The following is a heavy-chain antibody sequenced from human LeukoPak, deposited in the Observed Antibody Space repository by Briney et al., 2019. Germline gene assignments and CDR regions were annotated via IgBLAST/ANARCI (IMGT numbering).Heavy chain of an antibody. V-gene: IGHV4-39*01. J-gene: IGHJ3*02. CDR1: GGSISSSSYS. D-gene: IGHD6-13*01. Sequence: PSETVSLTCTVSGGSISSSSYSWAWIRQPPGKGLEWIGSLYYRGTTYYNPSLTSRVTISVDTSKNQFSLKLSSVTAADSAVYYCARHPLIATAGHGAFDIWGQGTVVTVSP. CDR3: ARHPLIATAGHGAFDI. CDR2: LYYRGTT.